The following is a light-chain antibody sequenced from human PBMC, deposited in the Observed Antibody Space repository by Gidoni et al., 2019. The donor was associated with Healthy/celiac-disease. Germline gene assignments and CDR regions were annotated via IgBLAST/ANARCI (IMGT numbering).Light chain of an antibody. V-gene: IGLV3-1*01. CDR2: QDS. CDR3: QAWDSSTAVV. CDR1: KLGYKY. Sequence: SSELTQPPSVSVSPGQTASITCSGDKLGYKYACWYQQKPGQSPVLVIYQDSKRPSGIPERFSGSNSGNTATLTISGTQAMDEADYYCQAWDSSTAVVFGGGTKLTVL. J-gene: IGLJ2*01.